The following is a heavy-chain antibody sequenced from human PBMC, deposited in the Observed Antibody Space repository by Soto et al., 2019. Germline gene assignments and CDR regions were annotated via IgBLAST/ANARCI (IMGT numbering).Heavy chain of an antibody. CDR3: ARGCISTSCYTYYYYGMDV. CDR2: IIPLFRTP. V-gene: IGHV1-69*13. J-gene: IGHJ6*02. D-gene: IGHD2-2*02. Sequence: SVKVCCKASGDTFDTFAISWVQQAPGQGLEWMGGIIPLFRTPRYGQKFQGRVTITADESTSTAYMELSSLRSEDTAVYYCARGCISTSCYTYYYYGMDVWGQGTTVTVSS. CDR1: GDTFDTFA.